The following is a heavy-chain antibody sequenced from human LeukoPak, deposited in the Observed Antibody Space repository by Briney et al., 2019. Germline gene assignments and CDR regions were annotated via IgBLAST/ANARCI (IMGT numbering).Heavy chain of an antibody. D-gene: IGHD5-18*01. CDR1: AFTVSNNY. J-gene: IGHJ4*02. CDR2: IYSGGST. V-gene: IGHV3-66*04. Sequence: GGSLRLSCAASAFTVSNNYMSWVRQAPGKGLEWVSMIYSGGSTYYADSVKGRFTISRDNSKNTLDLQMNSLRAEDTAVYYCARRGHGYGSPFDYWGQGTLVTVSS. CDR3: ARRGHGYGSPFDY.